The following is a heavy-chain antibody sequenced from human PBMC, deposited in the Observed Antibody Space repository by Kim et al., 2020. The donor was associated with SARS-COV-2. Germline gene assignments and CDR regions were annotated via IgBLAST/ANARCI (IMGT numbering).Heavy chain of an antibody. CDR2: IWYDGSNK. V-gene: IGHV3-33*06. CDR3: AKVGDSSGHAISYFDY. D-gene: IGHD5-12*01. J-gene: IGHJ4*02. Sequence: GGSLRLSSAASGFTFSSYGMHWVRQAPGKGLEWVAVIWYDGSNKYYADSVKGRFTISRDNSKNTLYLQMNSLRAEDTAVYYCAKVGDSSGHAISYFDYWGQGTLVTVSS. CDR1: GFTFSSYG.